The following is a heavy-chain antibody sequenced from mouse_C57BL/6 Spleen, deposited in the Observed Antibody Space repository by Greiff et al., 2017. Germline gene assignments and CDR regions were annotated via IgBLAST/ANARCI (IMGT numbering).Heavy chain of an antibody. J-gene: IGHJ3*01. V-gene: IGHV1-82*01. CDR3: ARTDDGYYVEFAY. D-gene: IGHD2-3*01. Sequence: VQLQQSGPELVKPGASVKISCKASGYAFSSSWMNWVKQRPGKGLEWIGRIYPGDGDTNYNGKFKGKATLTADKSSSTAYMPLSSLTSEDSAVYFCARTDDGYYVEFAYWGQGTLVTVSA. CDR2: IYPGDGDT. CDR1: GYAFSSSW.